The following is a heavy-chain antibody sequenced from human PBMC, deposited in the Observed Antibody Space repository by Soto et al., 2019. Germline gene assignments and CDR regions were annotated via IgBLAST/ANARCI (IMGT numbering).Heavy chain of an antibody. CDR2: IWYDGSNK. D-gene: IGHD1-1*01. CDR3: ARDGRRDGYNSLFAY. J-gene: IGHJ4*02. CDR1: GFTFSSYG. V-gene: IGHV3-33*01. Sequence: QVQLVESGGGVVQPGRSLRLSCAASGFTFSSYGMHWVRQAPGKGLEWVAVIWYDGSNKYYADSVKGRFTISRDNSKNPLYLQIDSLRAEDTAVYYCARDGRRDGYNSLFAYWGQGTLVTVSS.